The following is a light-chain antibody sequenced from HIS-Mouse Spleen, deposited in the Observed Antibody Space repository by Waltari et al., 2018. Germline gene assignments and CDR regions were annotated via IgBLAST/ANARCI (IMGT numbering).Light chain of an antibody. CDR1: QGIRSY. J-gene: IGKJ3*01. CDR3: QQLNSYPFT. V-gene: IGKV1-9*01. CDR2: AAS. Sequence: DIQLTQSPSFLSASVGDRVPITCRASQGIRSYLAWYQQTPGKGHKLLIYAASTLQSGVPSRFSGSGSGKEFTLTISSLQPEDFATDYCQQLNSYPFTFGPGTKVDIK.